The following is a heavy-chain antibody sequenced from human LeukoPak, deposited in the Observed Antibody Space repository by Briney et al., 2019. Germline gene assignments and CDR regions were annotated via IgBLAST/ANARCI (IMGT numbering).Heavy chain of an antibody. Sequence: PGGSLRLSCAASGFTFSSYGMHWVRQAPGKGLEWVAVIWYDGSNKYYADSVKGRFTISRDNSKNTLYLQMNSLRAEDTAVYYCARWGFRVVTATGVPVNTDSNDAFDIWGQGTMVTVSS. CDR1: GFTFSSYG. CDR2: IWYDGSNK. D-gene: IGHD2-21*02. J-gene: IGHJ3*02. V-gene: IGHV3-33*08. CDR3: ARWGFRVVTATGVPVNTDSNDAFDI.